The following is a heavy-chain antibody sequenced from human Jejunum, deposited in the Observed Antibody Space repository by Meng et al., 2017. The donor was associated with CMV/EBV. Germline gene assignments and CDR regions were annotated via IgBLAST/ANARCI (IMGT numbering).Heavy chain of an antibody. CDR2: IKEDGSEK. Sequence: SGFTFDHYWMTWVRQAPGKGLAWVANIKEDGSEKNYVDSVKGRFTISRDNSNNLVHLQMSDLRAEDTSVYYCARWGGEGSTSGFDYWGQGTLVTVSS. CDR1: GFTFDHYW. V-gene: IGHV3-7*01. D-gene: IGHD2/OR15-2a*01. J-gene: IGHJ4*02. CDR3: ARWGGEGSTSGFDY.